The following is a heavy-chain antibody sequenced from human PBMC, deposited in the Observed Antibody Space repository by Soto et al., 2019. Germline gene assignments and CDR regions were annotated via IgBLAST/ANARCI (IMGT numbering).Heavy chain of an antibody. CDR2: ISYDGGNK. V-gene: IGHV3-30*18. CDR1: GFTFSSYG. Sequence: GGSLRLSCAASGFTFSSYGMHWVRQAPGKGLEWVAVISYDGGNKFYADSVKGRFIISRDNSKNTLYLQMNSLRSEDTAVYYCAKGHSSYSSGWYGVYYFDYWGQGTLVTVSS. CDR3: AKGHSSYSSGWYGVYYFDY. J-gene: IGHJ4*02. D-gene: IGHD6-19*01.